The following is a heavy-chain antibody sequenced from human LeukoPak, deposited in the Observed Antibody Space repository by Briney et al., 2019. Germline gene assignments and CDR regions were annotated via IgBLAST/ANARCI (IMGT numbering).Heavy chain of an antibody. CDR3: ARDRRYSYGFQWFDP. D-gene: IGHD5-18*01. CDR1: GFTFSSYW. J-gene: IGHJ5*02. Sequence: GGSLRLSCAASGFTFSSYWMSWVRQAPGKGLEWVANIKQDGSEKYYVDSVKGRFTISRDNAKNSLYLQMNSLRAEDTAVYYCARDRRYSYGFQWFDPWGQGTLVTVSS. CDR2: IKQDGSEK. V-gene: IGHV3-7*01.